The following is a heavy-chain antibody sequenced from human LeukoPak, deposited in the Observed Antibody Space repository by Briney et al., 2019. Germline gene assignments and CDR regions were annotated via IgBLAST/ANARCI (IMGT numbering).Heavy chain of an antibody. Sequence: GGSLRLSCAASGFTFSSYAMSWVRQAPGKGLEWVSTISGSGGNTYYADSVKGRFTVSRDNSKNTHYLQMSSLRAEDTGIYYCAKGGHYSFFDYWGQGTLVTVSS. CDR2: ISGSGGNT. D-gene: IGHD4-11*01. J-gene: IGHJ4*02. V-gene: IGHV3-23*01. CDR3: AKGGHYSFFDY. CDR1: GFTFSSYA.